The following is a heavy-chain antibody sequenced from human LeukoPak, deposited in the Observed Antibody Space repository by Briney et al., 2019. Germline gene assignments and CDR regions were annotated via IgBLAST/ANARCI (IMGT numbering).Heavy chain of an antibody. J-gene: IGHJ4*02. CDR2: IRYDGSNK. Sequence: GGSLRLSCAASGFTFSSYGMHWVRQAPGKGLEWVAFIRYDGSNKYYADSVKGRFTISRDNSKNTLYLQMNSLRAEHTAVYYCAKGSGIVVVPAAHWGQGTLVTVSS. V-gene: IGHV3-30*02. CDR1: GFTFSSYG. D-gene: IGHD2-2*01. CDR3: AKGSGIVVVPAAH.